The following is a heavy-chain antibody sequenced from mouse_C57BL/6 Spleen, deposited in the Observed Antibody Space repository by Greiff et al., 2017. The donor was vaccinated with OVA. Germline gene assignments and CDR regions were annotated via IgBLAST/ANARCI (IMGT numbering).Heavy chain of an antibody. Sequence: QVQLQQSGAELARPGASVKLSCKASGYTFTSYGISWVKQRTGQGLEWIGAIYPRSGNTYYNEKFKGKATLTADKSSSTAYMELRSLTSEDSAVYFGARSGDITTVVAPFDYWGQGTTLTVSS. J-gene: IGHJ2*01. CDR2: IYPRSGNT. CDR1: GYTFTSYG. CDR3: ARSGDITTVVAPFDY. D-gene: IGHD1-1*01. V-gene: IGHV1-81*01.